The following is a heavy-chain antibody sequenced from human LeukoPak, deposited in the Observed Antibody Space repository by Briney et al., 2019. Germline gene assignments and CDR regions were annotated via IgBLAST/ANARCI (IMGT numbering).Heavy chain of an antibody. CDR3: ARVTRGSGYYYNDY. Sequence: ASVKVSCKASGYTFTGYYTHWVRQAPGQGLEWMGWINPNSGGTNYAQKFQGRVTMTRDTSISTAYMELSRLRSDDTAVYYCARVTRGSGYYYNDYWGQGTLVTVSS. V-gene: IGHV1-2*02. D-gene: IGHD3-22*01. CDR2: INPNSGGT. J-gene: IGHJ4*02. CDR1: GYTFTGYY.